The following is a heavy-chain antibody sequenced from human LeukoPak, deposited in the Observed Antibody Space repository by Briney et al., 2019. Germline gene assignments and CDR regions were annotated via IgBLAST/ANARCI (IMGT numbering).Heavy chain of an antibody. CDR2: IYTSGST. J-gene: IGHJ3*02. D-gene: IGHD4-17*01. V-gene: IGHV4-61*02. CDR3: ARKGYGEDADVFDI. CDR1: GGSISSGSYY. Sequence: PSQTLSLTFTVSGGSISSGSYYRSWIRQPAGKGLEWIGRIYTSGSTNYNPSLKSRVTISVDTSKNQFSLNLSSVTAADTAVYYCARKGYGEDADVFDIWGRGTMVTVSS.